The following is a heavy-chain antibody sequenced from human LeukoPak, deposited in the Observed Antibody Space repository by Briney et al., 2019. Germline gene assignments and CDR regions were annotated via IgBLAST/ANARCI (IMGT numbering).Heavy chain of an antibody. Sequence: GGSLRLSCAASGFAFSSFEMNWVRQAPGKGLEWISYISGTSNTIYYADSVKGRFTISRDNAKNSLYLQMNSLRAEDTGLYYCARVFRFGGGHYWGQGTLVTVSS. CDR1: GFAFSSFE. CDR2: ISGTSNTI. V-gene: IGHV3-48*03. D-gene: IGHD3-10*01. J-gene: IGHJ4*02. CDR3: ARVFRFGGGHY.